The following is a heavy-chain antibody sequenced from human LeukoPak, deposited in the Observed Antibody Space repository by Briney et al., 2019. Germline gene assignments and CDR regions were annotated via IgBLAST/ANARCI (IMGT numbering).Heavy chain of an antibody. V-gene: IGHV4-31*03. D-gene: IGHD4-23*01. J-gene: IGHJ4*02. CDR3: ARVIRWGPYGGNDY. CDR1: GGSISSGGYY. Sequence: SETLSLTCTVSGGSISSGGYYWSWIRQHPGKGLEWIGYIYYSGSTYYNPSLKSRVTISVDTSKNQFSLKLSSVTAADTAMYYCARVIRWGPYGGNDYWGQGTLVTVSS. CDR2: IYYSGST.